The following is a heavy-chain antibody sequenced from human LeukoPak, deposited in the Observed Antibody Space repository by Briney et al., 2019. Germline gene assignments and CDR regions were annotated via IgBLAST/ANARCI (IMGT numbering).Heavy chain of an antibody. D-gene: IGHD3-10*01. V-gene: IGHV3-21*01. CDR3: ARDYFGSGVIDY. CDR1: GFTFSSYH. J-gene: IGHJ4*02. Sequence: GGSLRLSCEVSGFTFSSYHMNWVRQAPGKGLEWVSSIGSSGSYIYYADSLTGRFTISRDNAKNSLYLQMNSLRAEDTAVYYCARDYFGSGVIDYWGQGTLVTVSS. CDR2: IGSSGSYI.